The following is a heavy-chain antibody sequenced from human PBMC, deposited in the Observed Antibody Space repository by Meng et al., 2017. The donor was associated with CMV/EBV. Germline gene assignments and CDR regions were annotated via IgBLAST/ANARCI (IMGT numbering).Heavy chain of an antibody. V-gene: IGHV3-23*01. Sequence: GESLKISCAASGFTFSSYAMSWVRQAPGKGLEWVSAISGSGGSTYYADSVKGRFTISRDNSKNTLYLQMNSLRAEDTAVYYCAKDRGILYCSSTSCRPYYFDYWGQGTLVTVSS. D-gene: IGHD2-2*01. J-gene: IGHJ4*02. CDR1: GFTFSSYA. CDR3: AKDRGILYCSSTSCRPYYFDY. CDR2: ISGSGGST.